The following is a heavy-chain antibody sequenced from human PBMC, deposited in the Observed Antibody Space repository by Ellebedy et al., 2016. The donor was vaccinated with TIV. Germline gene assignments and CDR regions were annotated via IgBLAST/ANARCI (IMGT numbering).Heavy chain of an antibody. CDR2: ITGSGRST. CDR1: GFTFSSYA. Sequence: GGSLRLSXAASGFTFSSYALSWVRQAPGKGLEWVSAITGSGRSTNYADSVKGRFSISRDNFNNTLYLQMNSLRVDDTAIYYCDLGMDFWGQGILVTVSS. J-gene: IGHJ4*02. V-gene: IGHV3-23*01. CDR3: DLGMDF.